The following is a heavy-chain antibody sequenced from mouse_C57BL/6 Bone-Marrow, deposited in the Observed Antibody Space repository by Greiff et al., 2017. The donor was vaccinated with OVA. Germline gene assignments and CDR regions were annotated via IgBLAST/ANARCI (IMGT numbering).Heavy chain of an antibody. J-gene: IGHJ4*01. Sequence: VQLQQPGAELVRPGTSVKLSCTASGYTFTSYWMHWVKQRPGQGLEWIGVIDPSDSYTNYNQKFKGQATLTVDTSSSTAYLQLTSLTSEDSAVYFYARPTKDYYAMDYWGKGTSVTVSS. CDR3: ARPTKDYYAMDY. CDR2: IDPSDSYT. D-gene: IGHD2-10*01. CDR1: GYTFTSYW. V-gene: IGHV1-59*01.